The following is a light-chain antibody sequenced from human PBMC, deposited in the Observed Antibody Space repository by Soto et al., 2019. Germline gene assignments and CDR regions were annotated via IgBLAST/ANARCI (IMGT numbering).Light chain of an antibody. Sequence: QPDLXQPPSASGSPGQSVTISYTGTSSDVGSSNFVSWYQQHPGKAPKLLIYEVYKRPSGVPDRFSGSKSGNTASLTVSGLQADDEADYYCSSYAGSTNIVFGIGTKVTVL. CDR2: EVY. CDR3: SSYAGSTNIV. CDR1: SSDVGSSNF. J-gene: IGLJ1*01. V-gene: IGLV2-8*01.